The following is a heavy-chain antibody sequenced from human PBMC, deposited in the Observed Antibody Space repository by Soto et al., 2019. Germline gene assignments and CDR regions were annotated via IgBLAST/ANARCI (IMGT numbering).Heavy chain of an antibody. V-gene: IGHV1-69*13. Sequence: GASVKVSCKASGGTFSSYAISWVRQAPGQGLEWMGGIIPIFGTANYAQKFQGRVTITADESTSTAYMELSSLRSEDTAVYYCAREATNLTIFGVAYFDYWGQGTLVTVSS. J-gene: IGHJ4*02. D-gene: IGHD3-3*01. CDR1: GGTFSSYA. CDR3: AREATNLTIFGVAYFDY. CDR2: IIPIFGTA.